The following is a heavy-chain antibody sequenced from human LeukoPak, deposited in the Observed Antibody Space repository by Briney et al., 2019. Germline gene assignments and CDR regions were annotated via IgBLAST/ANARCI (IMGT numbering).Heavy chain of an antibody. J-gene: IGHJ4*02. Sequence: ASVKVSCKASVYTFSSYGISWVRQAPGQGLAWMGWISPHNGNTNYAQKLQGRVTMTTDTSTSTAYMELRSLRSDDTAVYYCARDLGYDSSGYYRTPAYFDYWGQGTLVTVYS. CDR1: VYTFSSYG. D-gene: IGHD3-22*01. CDR2: ISPHNGNT. CDR3: ARDLGYDSSGYYRTPAYFDY. V-gene: IGHV1-18*01.